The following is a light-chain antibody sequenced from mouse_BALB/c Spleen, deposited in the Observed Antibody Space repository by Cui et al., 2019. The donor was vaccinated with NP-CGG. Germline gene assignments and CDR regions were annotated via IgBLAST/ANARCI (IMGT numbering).Light chain of an antibody. CDR2: GTN. CDR3: ALWYSNHWV. Sequence: QPAVIHESALTTSPGETVTLTCRSSTGAVTTNNYANWVQEKPDHLFTGLIGGTNNRAPGVPARFSGSLIGDKAALTITGAQTEDEAIYFCALWYSNHWVFGGGTKLTVL. J-gene: IGLJ1*01. V-gene: IGLV1*01. CDR1: TGAVTTNNY.